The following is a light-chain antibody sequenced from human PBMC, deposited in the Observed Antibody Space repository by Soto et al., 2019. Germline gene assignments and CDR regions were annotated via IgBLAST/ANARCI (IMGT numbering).Light chain of an antibody. Sequence: QSALTQPPSASGSPGQSVTISCTGTSSDFGGYNYVSWYQQHPGKAPKVMIYEVNKRPSGVPDRFSGSKSGNTASLTVSGLQAEDEADYYCCSYAGSNNYVFGTGTKVTVL. V-gene: IGLV2-8*01. CDR2: EVN. J-gene: IGLJ1*01. CDR1: SSDFGGYNY. CDR3: CSYAGSNNYV.